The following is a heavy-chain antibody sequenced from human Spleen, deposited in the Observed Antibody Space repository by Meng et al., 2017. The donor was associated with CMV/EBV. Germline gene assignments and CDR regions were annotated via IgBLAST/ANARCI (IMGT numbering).Heavy chain of an antibody. CDR2: IKQDGSEK. V-gene: IGHV3-7*01. CDR1: GFTFSSYW. J-gene: IGHJ6*02. CDR3: ARGGPCSNGVCSDYGMDV. D-gene: IGHD2-8*01. Sequence: GGSLRLSCAASGFTFSSYWMSWVRQAPGKGLEWVANIKQDGSEKYYADSVKGRFTISRDNAENSLYLQMNSLRAEDTAIYYCARGGPCSNGVCSDYGMDVWGQGTTVTVSS.